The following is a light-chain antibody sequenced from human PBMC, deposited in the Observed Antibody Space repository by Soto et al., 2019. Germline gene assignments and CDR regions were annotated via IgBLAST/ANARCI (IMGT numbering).Light chain of an antibody. J-gene: IGKJ1*01. CDR2: RAS. CDR1: QSVDTW. V-gene: IGKV1-5*03. Sequence: DIQMTQSPSTLSASVGDRVTITCRASQSVDTWLAWYQQKPGKAPSLLIYRASSLESGVPSRFSGSGSGTEFTLTIRSLQPDDFATYYCQQYNNYPRTFGQGTKVDIK. CDR3: QQYNNYPRT.